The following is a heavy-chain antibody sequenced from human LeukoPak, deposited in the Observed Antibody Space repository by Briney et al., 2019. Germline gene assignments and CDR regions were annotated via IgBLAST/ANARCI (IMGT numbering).Heavy chain of an antibody. J-gene: IGHJ6*02. Sequence: SETLSLTCAVYGGSFSGYYWSWIRQPPGKGLEWIGEIDHSGSTNYNPSLKSRVTISVDTSKNQFSLKLSSVTAADTAVYYCARGITIFGVAPRMDVWGQGTTVTVSS. D-gene: IGHD3-3*01. V-gene: IGHV4-34*01. CDR3: ARGITIFGVAPRMDV. CDR1: GGSFSGYY. CDR2: IDHSGST.